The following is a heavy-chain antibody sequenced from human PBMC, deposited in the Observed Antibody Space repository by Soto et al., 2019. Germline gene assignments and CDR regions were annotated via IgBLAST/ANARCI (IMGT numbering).Heavy chain of an antibody. CDR3: ARVISRGHSYGYVVNWFDP. D-gene: IGHD5-18*01. Sequence: PGESLKISCKGSGYSFTSYWIGWVRQMPGKGLEWMGIIYPGDSDTRYSPSFQGQVTISADKSIGTAYLQWSSLKASDTAMYYCARVISRGHSYGYVVNWFDPWGQGTLVTVSS. J-gene: IGHJ5*02. CDR1: GYSFTSYW. CDR2: IYPGDSDT. V-gene: IGHV5-51*01.